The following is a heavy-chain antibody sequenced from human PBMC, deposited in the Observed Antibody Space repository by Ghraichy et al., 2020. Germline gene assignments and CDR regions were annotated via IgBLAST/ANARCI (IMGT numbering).Heavy chain of an antibody. Sequence: GGSLRLSCAASGFTFSSYAMSWVRQAPGKGLEWVSAISGSGGSTYYADSVKGRFTISRDNSKNTLYLQMNSLRAEDTAVYYCAKDGNDGLHSSSSNWGQGTLVTVSS. CDR1: GFTFSSYA. CDR3: AKDGNDGLHSSSSN. CDR2: ISGSGGST. V-gene: IGHV3-23*01. J-gene: IGHJ4*02. D-gene: IGHD6-6*01.